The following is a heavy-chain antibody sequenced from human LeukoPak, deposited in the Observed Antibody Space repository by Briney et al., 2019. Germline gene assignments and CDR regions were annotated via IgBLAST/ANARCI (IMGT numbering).Heavy chain of an antibody. D-gene: IGHD2-21*02. CDR1: GFTFSSYA. V-gene: IGHV3-23*01. J-gene: IGHJ4*02. CDR3: AAPSAYCGGDCYQPFDY. Sequence: GGSLRLSCAASGFTFSSYAMSWARQAPGKGLEWVSAISGSGGSTYYADSVKGRFTISRDNSKNTLYLQMNSLRAEDTAVYYCAAPSAYCGGDCYQPFDYWGQGTLVTVSS. CDR2: ISGSGGST.